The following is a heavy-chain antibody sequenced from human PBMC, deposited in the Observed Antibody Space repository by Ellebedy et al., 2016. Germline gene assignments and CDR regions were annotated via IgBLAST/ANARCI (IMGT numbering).Heavy chain of an antibody. CDR3: ARMGIAAAGTSGYYYGMDV. V-gene: IGHV4-61*01. CDR1: GGSVSSGSYY. CDR2: IYYSGST. Sequence: GSLRLSXTVSGGSVSSGSYYWSWIRQPPGKGLEWIGYIYYSGSTNYNPSLKSRVTISVDTSKNQFSLKLSSVTAADTAVYYCARMGIAAAGTSGYYYGMDVWGQGTTVTVSS. J-gene: IGHJ6*02. D-gene: IGHD6-13*01.